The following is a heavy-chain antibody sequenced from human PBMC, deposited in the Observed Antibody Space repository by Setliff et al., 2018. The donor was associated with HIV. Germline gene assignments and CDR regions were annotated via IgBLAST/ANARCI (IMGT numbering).Heavy chain of an antibody. CDR3: ARNQGDASGWYAGDY. CDR1: GYTFTSYP. Sequence: ASVKVSCKASGYTFTSYPMHWVRQAPGQGLEWMGVINTSGGSAGYAEKFRGRVTMTRDTSTNTVYMDLRNPRSEDTAVYYCARNQGDASGWYAGDYWGHGTLVTVSS. CDR2: INTSGGSA. J-gene: IGHJ4*01. D-gene: IGHD6-19*01. V-gene: IGHV1-46*01.